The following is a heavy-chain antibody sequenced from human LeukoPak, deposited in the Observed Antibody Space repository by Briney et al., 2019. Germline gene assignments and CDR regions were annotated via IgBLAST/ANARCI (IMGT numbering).Heavy chain of an antibody. V-gene: IGHV4-39*01. CDR3: ASILGSSGYYLYYFDY. Sequence: SETLSLTCTVSGGSISSSSYYWGWIRQPPGKGLEWIGSIYYSGSTYYNPSLKSRVTISVDTSKNQFSLKLSSVTAADTAVYYCASILGSSGYYLYYFDYWGQGTLVTVSS. D-gene: IGHD3-22*01. J-gene: IGHJ4*02. CDR2: IYYSGST. CDR1: GGSISSSSYY.